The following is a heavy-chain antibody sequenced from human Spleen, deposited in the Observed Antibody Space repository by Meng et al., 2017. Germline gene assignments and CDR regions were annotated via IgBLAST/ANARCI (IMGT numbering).Heavy chain of an antibody. CDR3: ARIYHVDTAMATFDY. CDR2: INPNSGGT. Sequence: LVLFGHGGKKAGDSLKFSCKASVYTFTSYAMHWVRQAPGQRLEWMGRINPNSGGTNYAQKFQGRVTMTRDTSISTAYMELSRLRSDDTAVYYCARIYHVDTAMATFDYWGQGTLVTVSS. D-gene: IGHD5-18*01. V-gene: IGHV1-2*06. J-gene: IGHJ4*02. CDR1: VYTFTSYA.